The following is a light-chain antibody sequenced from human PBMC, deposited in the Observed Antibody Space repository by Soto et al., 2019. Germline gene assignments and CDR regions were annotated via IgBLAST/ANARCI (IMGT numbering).Light chain of an antibody. CDR1: ETVSSSY. V-gene: IGKV3D-20*01. Sequence: EIVLTQSPGTLSWSPGERATLSCKASETVSSSYVAWYQQKPGLAPRLLIHDSSTRASGIPDRFSGSKSGTDFTLTIRGLEPEDVAVYYCQQYGNSPITFGQGTRLEIK. J-gene: IGKJ5*01. CDR3: QQYGNSPIT. CDR2: DSS.